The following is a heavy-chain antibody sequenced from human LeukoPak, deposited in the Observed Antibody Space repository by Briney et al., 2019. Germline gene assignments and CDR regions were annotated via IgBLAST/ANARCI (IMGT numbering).Heavy chain of an antibody. D-gene: IGHD5-18*01. CDR1: GGSISSSSYY. CDR3: ASDGADTAMVGSDGMDV. J-gene: IGHJ6*02. Sequence: SETLSLTCTVSGGSISSSSYYWGWIRQPPGKGLEWIGSIYYSGSTYYNPSLKSRVTISVDTSKNQFSLKLSSVTAADTAVYYCASDGADTAMVGSDGMDVWGQGTTVTVSS. CDR2: IYYSGST. V-gene: IGHV4-39*07.